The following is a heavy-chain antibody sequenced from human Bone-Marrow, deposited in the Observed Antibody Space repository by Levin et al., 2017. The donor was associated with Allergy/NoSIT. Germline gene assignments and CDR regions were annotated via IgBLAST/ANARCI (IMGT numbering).Heavy chain of an antibody. CDR1: GFTFTSHN. V-gene: IGHV3-21*01. D-gene: IGHD6-25*01. Sequence: KTGGSLRLSCAASGFTFTSHNFNWVRQAPGKGLEWVSFISGRSSHIYYADSLKGRFTISRDNAKNLVFLQMSSLRVEDTAVYYCARVAGGFSDFAMSDWGQGTLVTVSS. J-gene: IGHJ4*02. CDR3: ARVAGGFSDFAMSD. CDR2: ISGRSSHI.